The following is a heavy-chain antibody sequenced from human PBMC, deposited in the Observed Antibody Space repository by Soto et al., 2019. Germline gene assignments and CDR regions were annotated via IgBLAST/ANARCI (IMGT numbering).Heavy chain of an antibody. D-gene: IGHD5-18*01. J-gene: IGHJ4*02. Sequence: QMQLVQSGPEVKKPGTSVKVSCKASGFAFSNSAVQWVRQARGQRLGWIGWIVVGSGNTNYAQKFQERVTITRDMSAATAYMELSSLRSEDTAVYYCATDKGDSYGYGNYWGQGTLVTVSS. V-gene: IGHV1-58*01. CDR1: GFAFSNSA. CDR2: IVVGSGNT. CDR3: ATDKGDSYGYGNY.